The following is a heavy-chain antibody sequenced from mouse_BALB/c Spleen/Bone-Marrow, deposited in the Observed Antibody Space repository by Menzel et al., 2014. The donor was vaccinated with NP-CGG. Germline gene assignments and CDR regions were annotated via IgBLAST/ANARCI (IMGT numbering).Heavy chain of an antibody. V-gene: IGHV1-9*01. CDR1: GYTFSSYW. CDR2: ILPGSGST. J-gene: IGHJ1*01. Sequence: VQLQQSGAELMKPGASVKISCKATGYTFSSYWIEWVKQRPGHGLEWIGEILPGSGSTNYNEKFKGKATFTADTSSNTAYMQLSSLTSGDSAVDLGGGGGVGGGYWYFDAWGAGTTVTVSS. CDR3: GGGGVGGGYWYFDA. D-gene: IGHD1-1*02.